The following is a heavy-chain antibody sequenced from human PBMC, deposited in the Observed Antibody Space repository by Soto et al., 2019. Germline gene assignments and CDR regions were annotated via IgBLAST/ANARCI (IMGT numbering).Heavy chain of an antibody. V-gene: IGHV3-7*01. CDR1: GFTFSSYW. CDR3: ERTLKGASYFDY. CDR2: IKQDGSEK. D-gene: IGHD1-26*01. J-gene: IGHJ4*02. Sequence: EVQLVESGGGLVQPGGSLRLSCAASGFTFSSYWMSWVRQAPGKGLEWVANIKQDGSEKYYVDSVKGRFTISRDNAKNSLYLQMNRLRAEDTAVYYCERTLKGASYFDYWGQGTLVTVSS.